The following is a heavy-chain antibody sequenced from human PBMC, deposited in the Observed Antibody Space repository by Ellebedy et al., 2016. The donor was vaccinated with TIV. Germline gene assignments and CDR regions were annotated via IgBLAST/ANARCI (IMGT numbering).Heavy chain of an antibody. V-gene: IGHV3-23*01. CDR2: IIGSGGSI. Sequence: GESLKISCAASGFTFSSYSFNWVRQAPGKGLEWVSGIIGSGGSIYYADSVKGRFTISRDNSKNTVYLQMNSLRAEDTAVYYCAKDLWFGEDYWGQGTLVTVSS. D-gene: IGHD3-10*01. CDR1: GFTFSSYS. CDR3: AKDLWFGEDY. J-gene: IGHJ4*02.